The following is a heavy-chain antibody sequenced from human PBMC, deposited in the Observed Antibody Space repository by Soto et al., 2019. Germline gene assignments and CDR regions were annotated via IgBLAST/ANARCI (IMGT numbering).Heavy chain of an antibody. J-gene: IGHJ6*02. V-gene: IGHV3-23*01. CDR3: AKDLGYTWNYYYYGMDV. Sequence: GGSLRLSCAASGFTFSSYAMSWVRQAPGKGLEWVSAISGSGGSTYYADSVKGRFTISRDNSKNTLYLQMNSLRAEDTAVYYCAKDLGYTWNYYYYGMDVWGQGTTVTVSS. CDR1: GFTFSSYA. D-gene: IGHD1-20*01. CDR2: ISGSGGST.